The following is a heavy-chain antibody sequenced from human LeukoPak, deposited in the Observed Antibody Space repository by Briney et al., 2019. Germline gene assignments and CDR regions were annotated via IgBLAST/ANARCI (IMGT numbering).Heavy chain of an antibody. V-gene: IGHV1-69*13. CDR3: ARDSEGAASFDY. J-gene: IGHJ4*02. D-gene: IGHD1-26*01. CDR2: IIPIFGTA. CDR1: GGTFSSYA. Sequence: SVKVSCKASGGTFSSYAISWVRQAPGQGLEWMGGIIPIFGTANYAQKFQGRVTITADESTSTAYMELSSLRSEDTAVYYCARDSEGAASFDYWGQGTLVTVTS.